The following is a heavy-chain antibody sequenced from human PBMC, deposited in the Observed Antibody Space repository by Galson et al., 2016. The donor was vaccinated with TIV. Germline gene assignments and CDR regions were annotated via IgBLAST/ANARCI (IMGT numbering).Heavy chain of an antibody. V-gene: IGHV3-74*01. Sequence: SLRLSCAASGFTFSRYWMHWIRQAPGKGLLWVSRINSDGYTKSYTDSVNGRFTISRDNAKNTVFLQMNSLRAEDTAVYYCGTELVVEDQYYIDVWGKGTTVIVSS. D-gene: IGHD6-6*01. CDR1: GFTFSRYW. CDR2: INSDGYTK. CDR3: GTELVVEDQYYIDV. J-gene: IGHJ6*03.